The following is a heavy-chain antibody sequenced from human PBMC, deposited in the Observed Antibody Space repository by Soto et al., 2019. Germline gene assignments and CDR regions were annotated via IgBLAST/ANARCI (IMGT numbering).Heavy chain of an antibody. V-gene: IGHV3-23*01. Sequence: HPGVSLRLSCAASGFTFSSYAMSWVRQAPGKGLEWVSAISGSGGSTYYADSVKGRFTISRDNSKNTLYLQMNSLRAEDTAVYYCAKLRETYYDILTGYSGLVAIGYWGQGTLVTVSS. D-gene: IGHD3-9*01. CDR3: AKLRETYYDILTGYSGLVAIGY. CDR1: GFTFSSYA. J-gene: IGHJ4*02. CDR2: ISGSGGST.